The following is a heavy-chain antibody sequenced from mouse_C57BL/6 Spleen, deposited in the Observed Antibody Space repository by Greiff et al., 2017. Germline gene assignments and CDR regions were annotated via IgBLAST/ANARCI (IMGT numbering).Heavy chain of an antibody. Sequence: VQLQQSGAELARPGASVKLSCKASGYTFTSYGINWVKQRTGQGLEWIGEIYPRSGNTYYNEKFKGKATLTADKSSSTAYMELRSLTSEDSAVYFCARSGNWDDYFDYWGQGTTLTVSS. CDR2: IYPRSGNT. V-gene: IGHV1-81*01. J-gene: IGHJ2*01. CDR1: GYTFTSYG. D-gene: IGHD4-1*01. CDR3: ARSGNWDDYFDY.